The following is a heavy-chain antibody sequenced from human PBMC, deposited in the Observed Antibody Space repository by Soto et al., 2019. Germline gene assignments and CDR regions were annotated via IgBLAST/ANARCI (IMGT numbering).Heavy chain of an antibody. V-gene: IGHV4-31*11. Sequence: SETLSLTRAVSGGSIISASYSWNWIRQSPGRGLEWIGHIYSSGSTYYNPSLKSRVSISVDTSNNQFSLKLTSVTAADTAVYFCAREDAARIERWFDAWGQGILVTVSS. CDR2: IYSSGST. J-gene: IGHJ5*02. D-gene: IGHD6-6*01. CDR1: GGSIISASYS. CDR3: AREDAARIERWFDA.